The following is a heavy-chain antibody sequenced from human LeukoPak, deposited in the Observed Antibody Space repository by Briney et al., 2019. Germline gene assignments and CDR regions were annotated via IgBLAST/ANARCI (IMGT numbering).Heavy chain of an antibody. CDR1: GFTFGNYG. D-gene: IGHD1-14*01. CDR3: AKEALYNPDAFDI. Sequence: GGSLRLSCAASGFTFGNYGMSWVRQAPGKGLEWVSGINWNGGSTGYADSVEGRFTISRDNAKNSLYLQMNSLRAEDMALYYCAKEALYNPDAFDIWGQGTMVTVSS. J-gene: IGHJ3*02. V-gene: IGHV3-20*04. CDR2: INWNGGST.